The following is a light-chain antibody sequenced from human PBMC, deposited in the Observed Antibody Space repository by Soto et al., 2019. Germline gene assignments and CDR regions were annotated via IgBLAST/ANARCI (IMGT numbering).Light chain of an antibody. Sequence: EIVLTQSPATLSLSPGERATLSCRASQSVSSYLAWYQQKPGQAPRLLIYDASNRATGIPARFSGIGSGTDFTLTISSIEPEDSALYDCQPRSNWITFGQGTRLENK. V-gene: IGKV3-11*01. J-gene: IGKJ5*01. CDR1: QSVSSY. CDR2: DAS. CDR3: QPRSNWIT.